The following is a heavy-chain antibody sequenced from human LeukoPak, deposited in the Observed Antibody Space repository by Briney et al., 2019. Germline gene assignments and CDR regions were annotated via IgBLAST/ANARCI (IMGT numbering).Heavy chain of an antibody. D-gene: IGHD3-10*01. V-gene: IGHV1-69*13. CDR1: GGTFSSYA. J-gene: IGHJ3*02. Sequence: GASVKVSCKASGGTFSSYAISWVRQTPGQGLEWMGGIIPIFGTANYAQKFQGRVTITADESTSTAYMELSSLRSEDTAVYYCASPTMVRGVNDAFDIWGQGTMVTASS. CDR2: IIPIFGTA. CDR3: ASPTMVRGVNDAFDI.